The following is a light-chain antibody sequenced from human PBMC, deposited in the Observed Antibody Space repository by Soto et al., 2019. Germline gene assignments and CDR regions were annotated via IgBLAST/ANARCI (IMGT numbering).Light chain of an antibody. CDR3: QQFNSYPPT. CDR2: PAS. J-gene: IGKJ1*01. CDR1: QGIGSF. V-gene: IGKV1-9*01. Sequence: DIQLTQSPSFMSASVGDRVTITCRASQGIGSFLAWYQQKLGKAPKLLIYPASTLQSGVSLRFSGSGSGTEFTLTISSLQSEDFATYYCQQFNSYPPTFGQGTKVEIK.